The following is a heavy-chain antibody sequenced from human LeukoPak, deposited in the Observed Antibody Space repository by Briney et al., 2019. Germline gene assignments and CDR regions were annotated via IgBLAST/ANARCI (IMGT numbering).Heavy chain of an antibody. CDR2: ISGSGGST. Sequence: PGGSLRLSCAASGFTFSSYAMSLVRQAPGKGLEWVSAISGSGGSTYYADSVKGRFTISRDNSKNTLYLQMNSLRAEDTAVYYCAKSQSGYSSGWYLFDYWGQGTLVTVSS. CDR1: GFTFSSYA. CDR3: AKSQSGYSSGWYLFDY. D-gene: IGHD6-19*01. V-gene: IGHV3-23*01. J-gene: IGHJ4*02.